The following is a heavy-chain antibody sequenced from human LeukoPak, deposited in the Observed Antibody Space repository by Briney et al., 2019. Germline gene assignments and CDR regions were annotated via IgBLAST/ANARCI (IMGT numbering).Heavy chain of an antibody. Sequence: GGSLRLSCAASGFTFSSHAMSWVRQAPGKGLEWVSGISGSGDTTYYAASVKGRFTISRDNSKNTLYLQMNSLRAEDTAVYYCARSSYYYDSSGYYYFDYWGQGTLVTVSS. D-gene: IGHD3-22*01. J-gene: IGHJ4*02. CDR3: ARSSYYYDSSGYYYFDY. CDR1: GFTFSSHA. V-gene: IGHV3-23*01. CDR2: ISGSGDTT.